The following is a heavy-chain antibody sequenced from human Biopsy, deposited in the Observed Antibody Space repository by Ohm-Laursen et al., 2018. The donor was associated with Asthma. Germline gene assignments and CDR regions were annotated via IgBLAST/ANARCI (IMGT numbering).Heavy chain of an antibody. CDR3: VKDTLEDRGGYFPFDV. V-gene: IGHV3-23*01. CDR1: GFTFGNFA. D-gene: IGHD3-22*01. Sequence: ETLSLTCASSGFTFGNFAMSWARQAPGKGRECVSTIKTNRRGADYPDPAKGRFTISRDDSKDTLYLQMSSLRADDTAVYYCVKDTLEDRGGYFPFDVWGQGTMVTVSS. CDR2: IKTNRRGA. J-gene: IGHJ3*01.